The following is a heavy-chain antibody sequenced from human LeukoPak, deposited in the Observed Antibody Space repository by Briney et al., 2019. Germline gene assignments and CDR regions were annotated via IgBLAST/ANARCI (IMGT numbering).Heavy chain of an antibody. CDR1: GGSFSGYY. CDR3: ARERKYYYDSSGYHVIAFDI. D-gene: IGHD3-22*01. J-gene: IGHJ3*02. CDR2: INHSGST. Sequence: SETLSLTCAVYGGSFSGYYWSWIRQPPGKGLEWIGEINHSGSTNYNPSLKSRVTISVDTSKNQFSLKLSSVTAADTAVYCCARERKYYYDSSGYHVIAFDIWGQGTMVTVSS. V-gene: IGHV4-34*01.